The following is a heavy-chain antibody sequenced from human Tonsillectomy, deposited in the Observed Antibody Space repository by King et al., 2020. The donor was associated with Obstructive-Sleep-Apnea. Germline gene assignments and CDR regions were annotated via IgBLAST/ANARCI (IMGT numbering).Heavy chain of an antibody. V-gene: IGHV1-18*01. J-gene: IGHJ4*02. CDR3: AREQTRSSSYHLDY. Sequence: VQLVESGAEVMKPGASVKVSCKASGFTFTNYGISWVRQAPGKGLEWVGWIRAYNGNTNYAQKLQGRGTMTTDTSTSTAYMELRRLRSNDTDVYYCAREQTRSSSYHLDYWGQGTLVTVSS. D-gene: IGHD6-13*01. CDR2: IRAYNGNT. CDR1: GFTFTNYG.